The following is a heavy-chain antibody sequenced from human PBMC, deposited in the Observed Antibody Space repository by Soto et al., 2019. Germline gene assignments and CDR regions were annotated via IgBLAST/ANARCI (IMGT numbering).Heavy chain of an antibody. CDR2: TYYRSKWFH. V-gene: IGHV6-1*01. Sequence: QGQLQQSGPGLVKPSQTLSLTCAISGDSVSSDITSWHWIRQSPSRGLEWLGRTYYRSKWFHDYAASVKSRITINPDTSKNQFCLELNSMTPEDTAVYYCARGNALDVWGQGTVVTVSS. CDR1: GDSVSSDITS. CDR3: ARGNALDV. J-gene: IGHJ3*01. D-gene: IGHD3-10*01.